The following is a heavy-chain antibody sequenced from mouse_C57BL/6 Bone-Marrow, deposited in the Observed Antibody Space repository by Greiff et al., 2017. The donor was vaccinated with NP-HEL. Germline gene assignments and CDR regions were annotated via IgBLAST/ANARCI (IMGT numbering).Heavy chain of an antibody. J-gene: IGHJ4*01. Sequence: DVKLVESAGGLVQPGSSMKLSCTTSGFTFSDYYMAWVRQVPEKGLAWVANINYDGSSTYYLDSLKSRFIISRDNAKNILYLQMSSLKSEDTATYYCAREGGLRRRTYAMDYWGQGTSVTVSS. D-gene: IGHD2-4*01. CDR3: AREGGLRRRTYAMDY. CDR1: GFTFSDYY. CDR2: INYDGSST. V-gene: IGHV5-16*01.